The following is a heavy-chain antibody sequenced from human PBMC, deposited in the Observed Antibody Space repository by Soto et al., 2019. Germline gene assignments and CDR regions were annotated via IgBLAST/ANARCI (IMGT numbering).Heavy chain of an antibody. J-gene: IGHJ6*03. CDR2: INAGNGNT. Sequence: QVQLVQSGAEVKKPGASVKVSCKASGDTFTSYAMHWVRQAPGQRLEWMGWINAGNGNTKYSQKFQGRVTITRDTSASTAYMELSSLRSEDTAVYYCARGSGGSGGRYYMDVWGKGTTVTVSS. CDR3: ARGSGGSGGRYYMDV. D-gene: IGHD2-15*01. CDR1: GDTFTSYA. V-gene: IGHV1-3*01.